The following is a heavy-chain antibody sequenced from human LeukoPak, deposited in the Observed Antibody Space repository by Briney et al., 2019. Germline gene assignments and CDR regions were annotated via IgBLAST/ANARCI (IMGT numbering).Heavy chain of an antibody. CDR2: ISGSGGST. D-gene: IGHD3-10*01. Sequence: PGGSLRLSCAASGFTFSSYAMSWVRQAPGKGLEWVSAISGSGGSTYHADSVKGRFTISRDNSKNTLYLQMNSLRAEDTAVYYCAMQPMVRGVIMDVWGKGTTVTVSS. V-gene: IGHV3-23*01. J-gene: IGHJ6*03. CDR3: AMQPMVRGVIMDV. CDR1: GFTFSSYA.